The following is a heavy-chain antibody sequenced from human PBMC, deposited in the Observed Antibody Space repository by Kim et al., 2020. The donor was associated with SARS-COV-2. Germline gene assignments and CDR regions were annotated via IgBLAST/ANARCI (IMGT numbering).Heavy chain of an antibody. V-gene: IGHV3-23*01. J-gene: IGHJ4*02. Sequence: ADSVSGRSAITRDNYKNTMYMQMNSLRAEDTGVYYCAKDSGNDYGDKLDYWGQGTLVTVSS. D-gene: IGHD4-17*01. CDR3: AKDSGNDYGDKLDY.